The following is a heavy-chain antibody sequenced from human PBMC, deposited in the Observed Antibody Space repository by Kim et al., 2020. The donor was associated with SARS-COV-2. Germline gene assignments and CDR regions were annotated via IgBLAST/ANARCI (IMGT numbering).Heavy chain of an antibody. V-gene: IGHV4-39*01. CDR1: GGSISSSSYY. D-gene: IGHD3-3*01. CDR2: IYYSGST. CDR3: ARLRAPYYDFWSGYYTAYYFDY. J-gene: IGHJ4*02. Sequence: SETLSLTCTVSGGSISSSSYYWGWIRQPPGKGLEWIGSIYYSGSTYYNPSLKSRVTISVDTSKNQFSLKLSSVTAADTAVYYCARLRAPYYDFWSGYYTAYYFDYWGQGTLVTVSS.